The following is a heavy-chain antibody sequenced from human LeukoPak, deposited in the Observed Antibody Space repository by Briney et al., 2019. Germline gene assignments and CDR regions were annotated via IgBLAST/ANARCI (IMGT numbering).Heavy chain of an antibody. J-gene: IGHJ4*02. CDR3: ASRHYDFGYY. D-gene: IGHD4-17*01. CDR2: ISYDGSNK. CDR1: GFALSTYP. V-gene: IGHV3-30*04. Sequence: PGGSLRLSCAASGFALSTYPVYWVRQAPGKGLEWVAVISYDGSNKYYADSVKGRFTISRDNSKNTLYLQMNSLRAEDTAIYYCASRHYDFGYYWGQGTLVTVSS.